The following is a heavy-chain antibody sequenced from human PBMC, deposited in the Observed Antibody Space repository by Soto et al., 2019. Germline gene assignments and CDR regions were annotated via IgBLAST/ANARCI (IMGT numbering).Heavy chain of an antibody. CDR1: GYTLTNYG. Sequence: GSSVKVACKASGYTLTNYGISWVRKAPVQGLESLRWMSTYHSNTTCAPRLQGRLIMSTVTSTRTAYMELRSLKCDDPAAYYRSREEADSSAGGDCLYFDFWRKRSLVTASS. J-gene: IGHJ4*02. V-gene: IGHV1-18*04. CDR3: SREEADSSAGGDCLYFDF. CDR2: MSTYHSNT. D-gene: IGHD2-21*02.